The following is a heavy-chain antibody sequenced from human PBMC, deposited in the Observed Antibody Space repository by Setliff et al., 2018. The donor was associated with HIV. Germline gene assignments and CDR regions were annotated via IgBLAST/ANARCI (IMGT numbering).Heavy chain of an antibody. V-gene: IGHV4-61*09. D-gene: IGHD2-15*01. Sequence: PSETLSLTCTVSGASISSGSFYWSWIRQPAGKGLEWTGHIYTSGSTNYNPSLQSRVTMSIDASQNQFSLKLKHVTAADTAVYYCAREQYHFVVDYYYYYGMDVWGQGNTVTVSS. CDR3: AREQYHFVVDYYYYYGMDV. CDR1: GASISSGSFY. CDR2: IYTSGST. J-gene: IGHJ6*02.